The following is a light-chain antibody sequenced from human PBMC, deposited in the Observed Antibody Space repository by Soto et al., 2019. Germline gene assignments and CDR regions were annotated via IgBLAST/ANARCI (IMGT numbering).Light chain of an antibody. CDR2: AAS. CDR1: QSISSY. CDR3: QQSYSTPLFT. J-gene: IGKJ3*01. Sequence: DIQMTQSPSSLSASVGDRVTITCRASQSISSYLNWYQQKPGKALKLLIYAASSLQSGVPSRFSGSGSGTDFTLTISSLQPEDFATYYCQQSYSTPLFTFGPGTKVDTK. V-gene: IGKV1-39*01.